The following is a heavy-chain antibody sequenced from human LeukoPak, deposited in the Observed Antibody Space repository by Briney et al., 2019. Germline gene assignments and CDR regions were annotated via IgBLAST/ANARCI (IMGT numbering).Heavy chain of an antibody. CDR1: GYRFTSYW. V-gene: IGHV5-51*01. CDR2: IYPGDSDT. J-gene: IGHJ5*02. D-gene: IGHD6-13*01. CDR3: ERRKYSSSWDWFDP. Sequence: GESLNFSCKGSGYRFTSYWIAWVRQMPGKGLEWMGIIYPGDSDTRYSPSFQGQVTLSADKSISTPYLQWRSLQPSGTAMTYRERRKYSSSWDWFDPWGQGTLVSVSS.